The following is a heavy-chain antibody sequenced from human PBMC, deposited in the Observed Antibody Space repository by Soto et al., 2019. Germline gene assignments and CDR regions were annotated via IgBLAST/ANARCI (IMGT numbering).Heavy chain of an antibody. CDR1: GGSISSGGYS. Sequence: PSETLSLTCAVSGGSISSGGYSWSWIRQPPGKGLEWIGYIYHSGSTYYNPSPKSRVTISVDRSKNQFSLKLSSVTAADTAVYYCARIRRGKVVIMKGSSNAWFDPWGQGTLVTVSS. D-gene: IGHD3-3*01. J-gene: IGHJ5*02. V-gene: IGHV4-30-2*01. CDR3: ARIRRGKVVIMKGSSNAWFDP. CDR2: IYHSGST.